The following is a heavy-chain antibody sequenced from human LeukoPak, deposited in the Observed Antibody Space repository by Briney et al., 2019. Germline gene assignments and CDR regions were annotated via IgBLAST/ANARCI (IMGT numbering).Heavy chain of an antibody. J-gene: IGHJ5*02. CDR3: ARVGTGTTSHSYNWFDP. Sequence: SETLSLTCTVSGGSISSSSYYWGWIRQPPGKGLEWIGSIYYSGSTYYNPSLKSRVTISVDTSKNQFSLKLSSVTAADTAVYYCARVGTGTTSHSYNWFDPWGQGTLVTVSS. CDR1: GGSISSSSYY. D-gene: IGHD1-7*01. V-gene: IGHV4-39*07. CDR2: IYYSGST.